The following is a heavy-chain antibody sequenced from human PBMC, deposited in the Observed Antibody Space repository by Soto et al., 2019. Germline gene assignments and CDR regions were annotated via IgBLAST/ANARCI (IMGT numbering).Heavy chain of an antibody. CDR1: GFTFSSYA. J-gene: IGHJ4*02. Sequence: EVQLLESGGGLIQPGGSLRLSCAASGFTFSSYAMSWVRQAPGKGLEWVSAISGSGGSTYYADSVKGRFTISRDNSRNAVYLQMNSLRAEDTAVYYCAKDGTNYGDYGFDNWGQGTLVIVSS. CDR2: ISGSGGST. V-gene: IGHV3-23*01. CDR3: AKDGTNYGDYGFDN. D-gene: IGHD4-17*01.